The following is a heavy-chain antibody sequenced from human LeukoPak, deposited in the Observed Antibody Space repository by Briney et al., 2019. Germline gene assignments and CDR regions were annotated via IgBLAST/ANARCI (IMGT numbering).Heavy chain of an antibody. CDR1: GFTFSSYA. J-gene: IGHJ4*02. D-gene: IGHD3-3*01. CDR3: ARDPDSEWLFDY. V-gene: IGHV3-30-3*01. CDR2: ISYDGSNK. Sequence: GRSLRLSCAASGFTFSSYAMHWVRQAPGKGLERVAVISYDGSNKYYADSVKGRFTISRDNSKNTLYLQMNSLRAEDTAVYYCARDPDSEWLFDYWGQGTLVTVSS.